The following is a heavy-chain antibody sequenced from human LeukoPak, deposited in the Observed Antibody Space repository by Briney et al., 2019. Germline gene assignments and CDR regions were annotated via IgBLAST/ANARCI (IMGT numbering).Heavy chain of an antibody. CDR2: IYPGDSDT. CDR3: SRARGYCSSTSCYAWYFDY. J-gene: IGHJ4*02. D-gene: IGHD2-2*01. V-gene: IGHV5-51*01. CDR1: GYSFTSYW. Sequence: VESLKISCKGSGYSFTSYWIGWVRQMPGKSLEWMGIIYPGDSDTRYSPSFQGQVTISADKSISTAYLQWSSLKASDTAMYYCSRARGYCSSTSCYAWYFDYWGQGTLVTVS.